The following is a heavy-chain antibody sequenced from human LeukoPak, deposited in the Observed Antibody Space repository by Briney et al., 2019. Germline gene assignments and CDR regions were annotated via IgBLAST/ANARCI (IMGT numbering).Heavy chain of an antibody. CDR1: GYTFTSYY. CDR3: ASFPPMTTGGNY. CDR2: INPNSGGT. D-gene: IGHD4-11*01. V-gene: IGHV1-2*02. Sequence: ASVKVSCKASGYTFTSYYKHWVRQAPGQGLEWMGWINPNSGGTNYAQKFQGRVTMTRDTSISTAYMELSRLRSDDTAVYYCASFPPMTTGGNYWGQGTLVTVSS. J-gene: IGHJ4*02.